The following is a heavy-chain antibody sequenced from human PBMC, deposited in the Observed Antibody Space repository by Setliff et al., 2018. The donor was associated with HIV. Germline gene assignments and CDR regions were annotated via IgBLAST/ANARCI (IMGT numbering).Heavy chain of an antibody. D-gene: IGHD3-16*01. Sequence: GGSLRLSCAASGFNFSGFSMNWVRQAPGKGLEWVSYISTSSYTINYADSVKGRFTISRDNAKNSLYLQMNNLRVEDTALYYCARGGDLDVWGKGTTVTVSS. V-gene: IGHV3-48*01. CDR3: ARGGDLDV. CDR1: GFNFSGFS. J-gene: IGHJ6*04. CDR2: ISTSSYTI.